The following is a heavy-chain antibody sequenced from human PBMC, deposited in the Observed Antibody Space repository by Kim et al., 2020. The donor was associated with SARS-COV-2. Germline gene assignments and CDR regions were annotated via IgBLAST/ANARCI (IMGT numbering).Heavy chain of an antibody. Sequence: SVKVSCKASGGTFSSYAISWVRQAPGQGLEWMGRIIPILGIANYAQKFQGRVTITADKSTSTAYMELSSLRSEDTAVYYCARDKTEVTIFGVVTHNWFDPWGQGTLVTVS. CDR2: IIPILGIA. CDR3: ARDKTEVTIFGVVTHNWFDP. J-gene: IGHJ5*02. V-gene: IGHV1-69*04. D-gene: IGHD3-3*01. CDR1: GGTFSSYA.